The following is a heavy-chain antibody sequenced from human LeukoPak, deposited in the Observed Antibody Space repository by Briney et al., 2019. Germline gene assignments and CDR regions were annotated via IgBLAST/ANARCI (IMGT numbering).Heavy chain of an antibody. CDR3: ARASDRYSSESP. CDR2: IIPIFGTA. Sequence: SVRVSCKASGGTFSSYAISWVRQAPGQGLEWMGGIIPIFGTANYAQKFQGRVTITADESTSTAYMELSSLRSEDTAVYYCARASDRYSSESPWGQGTLVTASS. CDR1: GGTFSSYA. D-gene: IGHD5-18*01. J-gene: IGHJ5*02. V-gene: IGHV1-69*01.